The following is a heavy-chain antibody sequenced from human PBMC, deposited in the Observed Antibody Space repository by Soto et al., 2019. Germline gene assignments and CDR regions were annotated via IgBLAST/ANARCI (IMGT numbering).Heavy chain of an antibody. CDR1: GGSISSYY. CDR3: ARGIVDFWSTLGYYYYMDV. Sequence: QVQLQESGPGLVKPSETLSLTCTVSGGSISSYYWSWIRQPPGKGLEWIGYIYYSGSTNYNPSLKSRVTISVDTSKNQFSLKLSSVTAADTVVYYCARGIVDFWSTLGYYYYMDVWGKGTTVTVSS. V-gene: IGHV4-59*01. D-gene: IGHD3-3*01. J-gene: IGHJ6*03. CDR2: IYYSGST.